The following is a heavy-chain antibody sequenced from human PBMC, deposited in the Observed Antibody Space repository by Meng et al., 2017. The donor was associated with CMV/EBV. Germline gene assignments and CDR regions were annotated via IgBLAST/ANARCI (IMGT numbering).Heavy chain of an antibody. Sequence: GESLKISCAASGFTVSSNYMSWVRQAPGKGLEWVSSISSSSSYIYYADSVKGRFTISRDNAKNSLYLQMNSLRAEDTAVYYCARDNDFWSGYYRYYYYYYGMDVWGQGTTVTVSS. CDR1: GFTVSSNY. CDR3: ARDNDFWSGYYRYYYYYYGMDV. J-gene: IGHJ6*02. CDR2: ISSSSSYI. D-gene: IGHD3-3*01. V-gene: IGHV3-21*01.